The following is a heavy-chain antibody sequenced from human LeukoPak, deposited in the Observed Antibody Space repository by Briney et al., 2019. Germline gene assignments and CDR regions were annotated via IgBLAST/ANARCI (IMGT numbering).Heavy chain of an antibody. Sequence: GGSLRLSCAASGLTFSSYAMSWVRQAPGKGLEWVSTVSVSGDITYYADSVKGRFTISRDNWKNTLDLQMNSLRAEDTAIYYCAKLVGGYSVDFWGQGSLVTVSS. CDR3: AKLVGGYSVDF. CDR1: GLTFSSYA. CDR2: VSVSGDIT. D-gene: IGHD5-12*01. J-gene: IGHJ4*02. V-gene: IGHV3-23*01.